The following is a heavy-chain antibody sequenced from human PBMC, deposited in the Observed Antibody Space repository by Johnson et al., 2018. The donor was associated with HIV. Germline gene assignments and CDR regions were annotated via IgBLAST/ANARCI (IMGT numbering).Heavy chain of an antibody. Sequence: VQLVESGGGLVQPGGSLRFSCAGSGFTVSRSYMSWVRQAPGKGLEWVPGLNWIGGRTGDAESVEGRIRISRDNDKKSLYLQMNSLRAEDTALSYCGRGSMVRGAYDGFDIWDQGTLVTVSS. V-gene: IGHV3-20*04. CDR1: GFTVSRSY. J-gene: IGHJ3*02. D-gene: IGHD3-10*01. CDR2: LNWIGGRT. CDR3: GRGSMVRGAYDGFDI.